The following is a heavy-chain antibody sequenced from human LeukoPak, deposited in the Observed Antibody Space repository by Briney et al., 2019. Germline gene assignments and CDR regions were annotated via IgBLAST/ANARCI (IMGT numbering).Heavy chain of an antibody. V-gene: IGHV3-11*05. CDR2: ISGNSGDI. CDR1: GFTFSDYY. CDR3: TRDPRRLDY. Sequence: PGGSLRLSCTVSGFTFSDYYMTWVRQAPGKGLEWLSYISGNSGDINYLDSVRGRFTISRDNAKNSLYLQMNSLRVEDTAAYYCTRDPRRLDYLGQGTLVTVSS. J-gene: IGHJ4*02.